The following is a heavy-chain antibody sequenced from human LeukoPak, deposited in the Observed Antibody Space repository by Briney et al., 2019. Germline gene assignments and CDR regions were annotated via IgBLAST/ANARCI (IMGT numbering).Heavy chain of an antibody. CDR1: GYTFTSYD. J-gene: IGHJ6*02. V-gene: IGHV1-8*01. CDR3: ARGRYLLWFGELLTDYYYGMDV. CDR2: MNPNSCNS. Sequence: ASVKVSCKGSGYTFTSYDINEVRQASGQGLEGMGWMNPNSCNSGYAQKFQGRVTMTRNTSLSTAYMELSSLRSEDTAVYYCARGRYLLWFGELLTDYYYGMDVWGQGTTVTVSS. D-gene: IGHD3-10*01.